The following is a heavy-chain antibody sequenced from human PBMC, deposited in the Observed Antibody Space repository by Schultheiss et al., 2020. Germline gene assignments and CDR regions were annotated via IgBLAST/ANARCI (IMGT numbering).Heavy chain of an antibody. J-gene: IGHJ6*03. CDR1: GGSISSSNW. CDR3: ARVPEVPAALYYYYYYMDV. CDR2: IYHSGST. Sequence: SETLSLTCAVSGGSISSSNWWSWVRQPPGKGLEWIGEIYHSGSTYYNPSLKSRVTISVDTSKNQFSLKLSSVTAADTAVYYCARVPEVPAALYYYYYYMDVWGKGTTVTVSS. V-gene: IGHV4-4*02. D-gene: IGHD2-2*01.